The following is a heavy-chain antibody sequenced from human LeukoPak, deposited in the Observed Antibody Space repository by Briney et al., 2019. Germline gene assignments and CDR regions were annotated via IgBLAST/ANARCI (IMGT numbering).Heavy chain of an antibody. CDR3: ARGVGAAWKVFDY. CDR1: GDNVSSNSAT. J-gene: IGHJ4*02. D-gene: IGHD3-10*01. V-gene: IGHV6-1*01. CDR2: TYNRSKWYS. Sequence: PSQTLSLTCAISGDNVSSNSATWSWIRQYPSRGLEWLGRTYNRSKWYSDYAVSVRSRLTINPDTSKNQFSLQLNSVTPDDTAVYYCARGVGAAWKVFDYWGQGTLVTVSS.